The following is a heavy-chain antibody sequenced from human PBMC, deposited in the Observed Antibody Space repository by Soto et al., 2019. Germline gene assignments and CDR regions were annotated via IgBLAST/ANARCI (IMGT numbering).Heavy chain of an antibody. CDR3: ARGKHGWLQLWYFDL. Sequence: QVQLVQSGAEVKKPGSSVTVSCKASGGTFSSYTITWVRQAPGQGLEWMGGIIPIFGTANYAQKFQGRVTMHADESTRTAYMELSSRRSEDTAVYYCARGKHGWLQLWYFDLWGRGTLVTVSS. CDR1: GGTFSSYT. D-gene: IGHD5-12*01. J-gene: IGHJ2*01. V-gene: IGHV1-69*12. CDR2: IIPIFGTA.